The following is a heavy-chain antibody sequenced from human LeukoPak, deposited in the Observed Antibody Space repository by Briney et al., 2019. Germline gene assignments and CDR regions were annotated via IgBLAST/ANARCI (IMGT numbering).Heavy chain of an antibody. V-gene: IGHV3-49*04. J-gene: IGHJ4*02. CDR2: IRSKAYGGTT. CDR1: GFTFGDYA. CDR3: SRVRGYRYGYGDY. D-gene: IGHD5-18*01. Sequence: PGGSLRLSCTASGFTFGDYAMSWVRQAPGKGLEWVGFIRSKAYGGTTEYAASVKGRFTISRDDSKSIAYLQVNSLKTEDTAVYYCSRVRGYRYGYGDYWGQGTLVTVSA.